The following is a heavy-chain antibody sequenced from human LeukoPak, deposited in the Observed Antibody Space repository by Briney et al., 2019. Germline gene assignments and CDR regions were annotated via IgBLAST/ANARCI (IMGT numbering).Heavy chain of an antibody. Sequence: GASLKISCKGSGYSFTSYWIGGVRQMAGEGLEWVGIIYPGDSDNRYSPSFQGHVTISADKSISTAYLQWSSLTASDTAMYYCASPSDYYDSSGYYDDAFDIWGQGTMVTVSS. J-gene: IGHJ3*02. CDR1: GYSFTSYW. CDR2: IYPGDSDN. CDR3: ASPSDYYDSSGYYDDAFDI. V-gene: IGHV5-51*01. D-gene: IGHD3-22*01.